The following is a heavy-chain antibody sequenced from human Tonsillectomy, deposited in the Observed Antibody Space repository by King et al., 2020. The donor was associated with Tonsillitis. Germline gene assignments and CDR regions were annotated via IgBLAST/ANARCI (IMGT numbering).Heavy chain of an antibody. Sequence: VQLVESGGGLVQPGGSLRLSCAASGFTFTSSAMNWVRQAPGKGLEWVSGISGSSGRTSYADSVKGRFTIYRDNSKNRLCLQMDNLRVEDTALYDCAKRSRDGQNSPVDDWGQGTQVSVSS. CDR3: AKRSRDGQNSPVDD. J-gene: IGHJ4*02. D-gene: IGHD5-24*01. CDR1: GFTFTSSA. V-gene: IGHV3-23*04. CDR2: ISGSSGRT.